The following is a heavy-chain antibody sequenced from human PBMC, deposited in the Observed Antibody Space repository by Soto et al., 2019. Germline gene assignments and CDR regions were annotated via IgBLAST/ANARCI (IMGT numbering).Heavy chain of an antibody. CDR2: IYWDDSK. D-gene: IGHD1-26*01. Sequence: QITLKESGPPLVKPTQTLTLTCTFSGFSLTTDRVGVGWIRQPPGEALEWLAVIYWDDSKTYRPSLESRLTITKDTSKSQVALTMTNMDSLATATYYCAHAYGGRSLYWGQGTLVTVSS. J-gene: IGHJ4*02. CDR3: AHAYGGRSLY. CDR1: GFSLTTDRVG. V-gene: IGHV2-5*02.